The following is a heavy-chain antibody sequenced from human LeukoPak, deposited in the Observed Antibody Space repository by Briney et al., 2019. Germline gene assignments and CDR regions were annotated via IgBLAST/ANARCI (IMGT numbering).Heavy chain of an antibody. Sequence: GSLRLSCAASGFTFTTYAMSWVRQAPGKGLEWVSAISGSGGSTYYADSVKGRFTISRDNSKNTLYLQMNSLRAEDTAVYYCAKDEDESWFDPWGQGTLVTVSS. V-gene: IGHV3-23*01. CDR2: ISGSGGST. CDR1: GFTFTTYA. CDR3: AKDEDESWFDP. J-gene: IGHJ5*02.